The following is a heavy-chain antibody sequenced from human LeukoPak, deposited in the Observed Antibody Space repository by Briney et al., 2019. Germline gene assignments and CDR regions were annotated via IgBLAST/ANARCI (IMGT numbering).Heavy chain of an antibody. CDR3: AGYYDFWSGYYKPLDY. Sequence: GGLRLSCAASGFTFSSYAMSWVRQAPGKGLEWVSAISGSGGSTYYADSVKGRFTISRDNSKNTLYLQMNSLRAEDTAVYYCAGYYDFWSGYYKPLDYWGQGTLVTVSS. CDR2: ISGSGGST. D-gene: IGHD3-3*01. J-gene: IGHJ4*02. V-gene: IGHV3-23*01. CDR1: GFTFSSYA.